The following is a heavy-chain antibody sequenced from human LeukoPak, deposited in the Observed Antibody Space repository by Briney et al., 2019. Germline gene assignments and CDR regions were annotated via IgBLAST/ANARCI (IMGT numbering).Heavy chain of an antibody. Sequence: SETLSLTCTVSGGSISSYYWSWIRQPAGKGLEWIGRIYTSGSTNYNPSLKSRVTISIDTSKNQLSLKLSSVTAADTAVYYCARGGYCSGGSCYPGRFDYWGQGTLVTVSS. D-gene: IGHD2-15*01. CDR3: ARGGYCSGGSCYPGRFDY. CDR2: IYTSGST. CDR1: GGSISSYY. J-gene: IGHJ4*02. V-gene: IGHV4-4*07.